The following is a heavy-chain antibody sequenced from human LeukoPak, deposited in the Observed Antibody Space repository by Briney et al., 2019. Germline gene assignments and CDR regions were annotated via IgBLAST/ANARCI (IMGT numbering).Heavy chain of an antibody. D-gene: IGHD2-15*01. Sequence: GGSLRLSCAASGFTFSSYGMHWVRQAPGKGLEWVAVISHDGSNKYYADSVKGRFTISRDNSKNTLYLQMNSLRAEDTAVYYCAKPKFGEGYCSGGSCYDYFDYWGQGTLVTVSS. V-gene: IGHV3-30*18. CDR3: AKPKFGEGYCSGGSCYDYFDY. CDR1: GFTFSSYG. CDR2: ISHDGSNK. J-gene: IGHJ4*02.